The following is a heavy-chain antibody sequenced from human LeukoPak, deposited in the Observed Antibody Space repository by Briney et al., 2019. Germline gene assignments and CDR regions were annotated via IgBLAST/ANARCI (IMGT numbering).Heavy chain of an antibody. J-gene: IGHJ2*01. CDR1: GFTFSSYG. CDR3: AKDRRLVGARYFDL. V-gene: IGHV3-23*01. CDR2: ISGSGGST. D-gene: IGHD1-26*01. Sequence: GGSLRLSCAASGFTFSSYGMSWVRQAPGKGLEWVSAISGSGGSTYYADSVKGRFTISRDNSKNTLYLQMNSLRAEDTAVYYCAKDRRLVGARYFDLWGRGTLVTVSS.